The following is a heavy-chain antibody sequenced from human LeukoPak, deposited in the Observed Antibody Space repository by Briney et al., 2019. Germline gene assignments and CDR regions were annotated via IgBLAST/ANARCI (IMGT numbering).Heavy chain of an antibody. V-gene: IGHV4-34*01. Sequence: SETLSLTCAVYGGSFSGYNWNWIRQAPGKGLEWIGEINDNGATNYNPSLKSRLTITVDTSKNQFSLTLKSLTAADTAVYYCAREITLIVVGTFYYYMDVWGKGTTVTISS. CDR2: INDNGAT. D-gene: IGHD3-22*01. CDR3: AREITLIVVGTFYYYMDV. CDR1: GGSFSGYN. J-gene: IGHJ6*03.